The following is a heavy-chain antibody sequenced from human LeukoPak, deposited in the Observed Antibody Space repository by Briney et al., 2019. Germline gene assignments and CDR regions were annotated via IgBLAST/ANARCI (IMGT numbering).Heavy chain of an antibody. J-gene: IGHJ4*02. CDR3: AMDSSGWSN. V-gene: IGHV3-9*01. Sequence: GGSLRLSCAASGFTFDDYAMHWGRPAPGERLEWVSGISWNSGSIGYADSVKGRFTISRDNAKNSLYLQMNSLRAEDTALYYCAMDSSGWSNWGQGTLVTVSS. CDR1: GFTFDDYA. D-gene: IGHD6-19*01. CDR2: ISWNSGSI.